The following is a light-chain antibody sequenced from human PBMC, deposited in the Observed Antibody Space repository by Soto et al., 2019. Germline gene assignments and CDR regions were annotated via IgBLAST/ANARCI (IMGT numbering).Light chain of an antibody. CDR2: DNH. J-gene: IGLJ7*01. V-gene: IGLV1-51*01. CDR1: TSNIGNNY. Sequence: QSVLTQPPSVSAAPGQTVTISCSGTTSNIGNNYVAWYQQLPGTAPKLLIYDNHKRPSDIPDRFSGSKSGTSATLAITGLQTGDEAIYYCGTWDTTLNTAVFGGGTQLTVL. CDR3: GTWDTTLNTAV.